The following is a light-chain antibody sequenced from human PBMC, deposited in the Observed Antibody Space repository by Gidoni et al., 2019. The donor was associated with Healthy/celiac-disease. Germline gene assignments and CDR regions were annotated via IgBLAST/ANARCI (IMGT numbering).Light chain of an antibody. CDR2: DAS. CDR3: QQRSNWPPGLT. V-gene: IGKV3-11*01. J-gene: IGKJ4*01. Sequence: EIVLTQSPATLSLSPGARATLACRASQSFSSYLAWYQQKPGQAPRLLIYDASNRATGIPARFSGSGSGTDFTLTISSLEPEDFAVYYCQQRSNWPPGLTFGGGTKVEIK. CDR1: QSFSSY.